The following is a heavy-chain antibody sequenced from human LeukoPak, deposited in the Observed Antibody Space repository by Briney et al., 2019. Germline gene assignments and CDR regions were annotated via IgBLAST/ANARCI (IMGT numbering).Heavy chain of an antibody. Sequence: QPGGSLRLSCAASGFTLSSYEMNWVRQAPGKGLEWVAFIRYHGSNEYYADSVKGRFTISRDNSKNTLYLQMNSLRAEDTAVYYCAKDIGVAAAGTVHWGQGTLVTVSS. CDR2: IRYHGSNE. D-gene: IGHD6-13*01. V-gene: IGHV3-30*02. J-gene: IGHJ4*02. CDR1: GFTLSSYE. CDR3: AKDIGVAAAGTVH.